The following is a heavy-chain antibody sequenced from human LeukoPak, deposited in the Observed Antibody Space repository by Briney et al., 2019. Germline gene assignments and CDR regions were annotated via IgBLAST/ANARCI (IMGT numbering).Heavy chain of an antibody. J-gene: IGHJ4*02. V-gene: IGHV3-7*01. D-gene: IGHD4-17*01. CDR1: GFTFSVYW. CDR3: ATDDYGPAGY. Sequence: GGSLRLSCATSGFTFSVYWMSWVRQGPGKGLEWVANMNGRGSEKYYVDSVKGRFTISRDNAKNSLFLQMNSLTAEDTAIYYCATDDYGPAGYGGQGTLVTVSS. CDR2: MNGRGSEK.